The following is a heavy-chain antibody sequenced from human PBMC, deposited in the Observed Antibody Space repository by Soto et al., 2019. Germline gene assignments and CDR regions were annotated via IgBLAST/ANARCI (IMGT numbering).Heavy chain of an antibody. CDR3: AREGTGELSLSFDY. V-gene: IGHV4-59*01. CDR2: IYYSGST. J-gene: IGHJ4*02. D-gene: IGHD3-16*02. Sequence: SETLSLTCTVPGGSISSYYWSWIRQPPGKGLEWIAYIYYSGSTNYNPSLKSRVTISVDTSKNQFSLKLSSVTAADTAVYYCAREGTGELSLSFDYWGQGTLVTVSS. CDR1: GGSISSYY.